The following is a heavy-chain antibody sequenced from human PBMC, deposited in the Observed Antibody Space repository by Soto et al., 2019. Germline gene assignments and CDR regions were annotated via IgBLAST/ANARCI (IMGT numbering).Heavy chain of an antibody. CDR1: GYTFTNYD. J-gene: IGHJ6*02. CDR3: AREGVRGMDV. Sequence: ASVKVSCKASGYTFTNYDITWVRQAPGQGLAWIGRIIAYNGITNYAQKFQGRVTMTRNTSISTAYMELSSLRSEDTAVYYCAREGVRGMDVWGQGTTVTVSS. CDR2: IIAYNGIT. D-gene: IGHD3-16*01. V-gene: IGHV1-8*01.